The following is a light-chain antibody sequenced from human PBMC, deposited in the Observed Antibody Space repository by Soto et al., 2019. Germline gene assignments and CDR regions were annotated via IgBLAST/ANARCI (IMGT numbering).Light chain of an antibody. CDR3: SSYTGSTAPWV. J-gene: IGLJ3*02. Sequence: QSALTQPASVSGSPGQSIAISCTGTSRDVGGYNHVSWYQHHPGKAPKLMIYEVTDRPSGVSNRFSGSKSGNTASLTISGLQAEDEADYYCSSYTGSTAPWVFGGGTKLTVL. CDR1: SRDVGGYNH. V-gene: IGLV2-14*01. CDR2: EVT.